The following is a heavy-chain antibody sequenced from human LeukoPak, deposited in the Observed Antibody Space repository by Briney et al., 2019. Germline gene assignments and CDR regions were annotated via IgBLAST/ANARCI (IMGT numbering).Heavy chain of an antibody. D-gene: IGHD4-17*01. Sequence: RARGSLRLSCAASGFTFSSYSMNWVRQAPGKGLEWVSIISSGSSAIFSADALKGRFTISRDDAKNLLYLDMNSLRAEDTAVYYCARGHTAVTRHFDFWGQGTLVTVSS. CDR2: ISSGSSAI. J-gene: IGHJ4*02. CDR3: ARGHTAVTRHFDF. V-gene: IGHV3-21*01. CDR1: GFTFSSYS.